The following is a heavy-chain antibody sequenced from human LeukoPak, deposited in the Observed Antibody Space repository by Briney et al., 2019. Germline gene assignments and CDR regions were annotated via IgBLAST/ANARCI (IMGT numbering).Heavy chain of an antibody. CDR2: ISSSSSTI. Sequence: TGGSLRLSCAASGFTFSSYSMNWVRQAPGKGLEWVSYISSSSSTIYYADSVKGRFTISRDNAKNSLYLQMNGLRAEDTAVYYCARVYGPAFWESAGAFDIWGQGTMVTVSS. CDR1: GFTFSSYS. CDR3: ARVYGPAFWESAGAFDI. V-gene: IGHV3-48*04. J-gene: IGHJ3*02. D-gene: IGHD3-3*01.